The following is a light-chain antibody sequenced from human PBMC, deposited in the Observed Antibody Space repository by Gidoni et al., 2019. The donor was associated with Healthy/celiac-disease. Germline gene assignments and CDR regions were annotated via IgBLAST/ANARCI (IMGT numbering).Light chain of an antibody. V-gene: IGKV4-1*01. CDR3: QQYYSTLAPRS. CDR2: WAS. Sequence: DIVMTQSPDSLAVSLGERATINCKSSQSVLYSSNNKNYLAWYQHKPGQPPKLLIYWASTRESGVPDRFSGSGSGTDFTLTISSLQAEDVAVYYCQQYYSTLAPRSFGQGTKLEIK. J-gene: IGKJ2*04. CDR1: QSVLYSSNNKNY.